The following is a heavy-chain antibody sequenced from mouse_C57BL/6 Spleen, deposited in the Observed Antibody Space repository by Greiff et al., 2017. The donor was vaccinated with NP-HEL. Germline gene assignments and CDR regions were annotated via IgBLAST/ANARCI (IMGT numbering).Heavy chain of an antibody. CDR3: TTHRSFAY. Sequence: EVKLQESGAELVRPGASVKLSCTASGFNIKDDYMHWVKQRPEQGLEWIGWIDPENGDTEYASKFQGKATITADTSSNTAYLQLSSLTSEDTAVYYCTTHRSFAYWGQGTLVTVSA. CDR1: GFNIKDDY. V-gene: IGHV14-4*01. CDR2: IDPENGDT. D-gene: IGHD3-1*01. J-gene: IGHJ3*01.